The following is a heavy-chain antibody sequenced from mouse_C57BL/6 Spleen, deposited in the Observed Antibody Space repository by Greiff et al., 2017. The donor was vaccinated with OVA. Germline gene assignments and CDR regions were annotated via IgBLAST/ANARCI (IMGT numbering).Heavy chain of an antibody. J-gene: IGHJ2*01. CDR2: IYPGGGAI. Sequence: VQLMESGAELVKPGGSVKLSCKASGYAFSSYWMNWVKQRPGKGLEWIGQIYPGGGAINYTGKLKGKVTLTADKAYSTVYMQLSSLTSEDSAVYFCARMATVVATGYFDYWGQGTTLTVSS. CDR3: ARMATVVATGYFDY. V-gene: IGHV1-80*01. CDR1: GYAFSSYW. D-gene: IGHD1-1*01.